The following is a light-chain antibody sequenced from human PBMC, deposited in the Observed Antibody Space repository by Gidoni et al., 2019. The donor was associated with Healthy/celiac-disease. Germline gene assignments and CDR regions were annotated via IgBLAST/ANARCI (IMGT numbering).Light chain of an antibody. CDR3: QQYDNLPWT. CDR2: DAT. J-gene: IGKJ1*01. Sequence: DIQLTPSPSSLSASVGDRVTITCQASQDISNCLNWYQQKPGKAPKLLIYDATNLETGVPSRFSGGGSGTDFPLTISSLQPEDFATYFCQQYDNLPWTFGQGTRVDI. V-gene: IGKV1-33*01. CDR1: QDISNC.